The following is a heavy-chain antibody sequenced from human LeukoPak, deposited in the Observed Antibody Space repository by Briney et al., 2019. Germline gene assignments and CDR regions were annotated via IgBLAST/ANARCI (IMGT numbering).Heavy chain of an antibody. CDR1: GGTFSSYA. CDR2: IIPIFGTA. CDR3: ARDLSWEYSYGFRAFDI. V-gene: IGHV1-69*13. D-gene: IGHD5-18*01. J-gene: IGHJ4*02. Sequence: SVKVSCKASGGTFSSYAISWVRQAPGQGLEWMGGIIPIFGTANYAQKFQGRVTITADESTSTVYMELSSLRSEDTAVYYCARDLSWEYSYGFRAFDIWGQGTLVTVSS.